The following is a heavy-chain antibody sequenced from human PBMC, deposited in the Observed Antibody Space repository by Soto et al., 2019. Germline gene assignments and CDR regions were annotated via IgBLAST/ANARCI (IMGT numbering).Heavy chain of an antibody. D-gene: IGHD3-10*01. CDR2: ISGSGGST. CDR3: VAHYYGSGSPIDY. V-gene: IGHV3-23*01. CDR1: GFTFSSYA. Sequence: EVQLLESGGGLVQPGGSLRLSCAASGFTFSSYAMSWVRQAPGKGLEWVSAISGSGGSTYYADSVKGRFTISRDNSKNTLYLQMNSRRAENTAVYYCVAHYYGSGSPIDYWGQGTLVTVSS. J-gene: IGHJ4*02.